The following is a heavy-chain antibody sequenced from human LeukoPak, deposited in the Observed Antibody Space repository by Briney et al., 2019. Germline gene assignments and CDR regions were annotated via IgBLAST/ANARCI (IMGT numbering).Heavy chain of an antibody. D-gene: IGHD5-18*01. V-gene: IGHV3-11*04. Sequence: PGGSLRLSCAASGFTFSDYYMSWIRQAPGKGLEWISYITNSGTTIYYADSVKGRFTTAGDNAKNSLYLQMNSLRAEDTAVYYCARAIAPTYTYGKVDYWGQGTLVTVSS. CDR3: ARAIAPTYTYGKVDY. CDR1: GFTFSDYY. CDR2: ITNSGTTI. J-gene: IGHJ4*02.